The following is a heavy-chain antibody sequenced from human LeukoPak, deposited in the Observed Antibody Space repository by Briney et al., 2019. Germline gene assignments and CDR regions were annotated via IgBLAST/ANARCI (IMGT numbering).Heavy chain of an antibody. CDR1: GFTFSSFA. CDR2: IGAGGSKT. D-gene: IGHD2-21*02. Sequence: GGSLRLSCAASGFTFSSFAMSWVRQAPGKGLEWVSIIGAGGSKTYYADSVKGRFTISRDNSKNTLYLQMNSLRAEDTAVYYCAKGMKGSYCNGDCYLTYYYYGLDVWGQGTTVTVSS. J-gene: IGHJ6*02. CDR3: AKGMKGSYCNGDCYLTYYYYGLDV. V-gene: IGHV3-23*01.